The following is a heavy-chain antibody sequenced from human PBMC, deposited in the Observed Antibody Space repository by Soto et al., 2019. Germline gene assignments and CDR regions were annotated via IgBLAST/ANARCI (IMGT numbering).Heavy chain of an antibody. D-gene: IGHD3-22*01. CDR2: ISSSGSTI. CDR3: ARESYYYDSSGYYKFDY. V-gene: IGHV3-48*03. Sequence: PVGSLRLSCAASGFTFSSYEMNWVRQAPGKGLEWVSYISSSGSTIYYADSVKGRFTITRDNAKNSLYLQMNSLRAEDTAVYYCARESYYYDSSGYYKFDYWGQGTLVTVSS. J-gene: IGHJ4*02. CDR1: GFTFSSYE.